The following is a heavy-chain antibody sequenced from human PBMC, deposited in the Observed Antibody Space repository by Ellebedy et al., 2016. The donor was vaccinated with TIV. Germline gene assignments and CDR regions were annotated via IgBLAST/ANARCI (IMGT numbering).Heavy chain of an antibody. Sequence: GESLKISCAASGFTFSDYYMSWIRQAPGKGLEWVSYISSSSSYTNYADSVKGRFTISRDNAKNSLYLQMNSLRAEDTAVYYCARGIQLWEYYFDYWGQGTLVTVSS. V-gene: IGHV3-11*06. CDR3: ARGIQLWEYYFDY. D-gene: IGHD5-18*01. J-gene: IGHJ4*02. CDR1: GFTFSDYY. CDR2: ISSSSSYT.